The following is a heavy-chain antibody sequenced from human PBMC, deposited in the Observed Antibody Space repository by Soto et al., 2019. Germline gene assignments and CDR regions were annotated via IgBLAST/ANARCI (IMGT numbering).Heavy chain of an antibody. Sequence: QVQLVQSGAEVKKPGSSVKVSCKASGGTFSSYTISWVRQAPGQGLEWMGRIIPILGIANYAQKFQGRVTITADKSTSTAYMELSSLRSEDTAVYYCARGRNPIRYFDWLPQTGDYYYYYMDVWGKGTTVTVSS. V-gene: IGHV1-69*02. CDR2: IIPILGIA. CDR3: ARGRNPIRYFDWLPQTGDYYYYYMDV. D-gene: IGHD3-9*01. CDR1: GGTFSSYT. J-gene: IGHJ6*03.